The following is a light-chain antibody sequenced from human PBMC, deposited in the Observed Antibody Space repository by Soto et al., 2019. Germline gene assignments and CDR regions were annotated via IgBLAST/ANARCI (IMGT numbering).Light chain of an antibody. CDR3: IKYNSAPLT. V-gene: IGKV1-27*01. Sequence: DIQMTQSPSSLSESFGDRVTITCRASQGIGVYFAWFQHKPGNAPKLLIYAASTLQSGVPSRLSGSGSGTDFTLTISSLQPEDVATYYCIKYNSAPLTFGGGTKVEIQ. CDR2: AAS. J-gene: IGKJ4*02. CDR1: QGIGVY.